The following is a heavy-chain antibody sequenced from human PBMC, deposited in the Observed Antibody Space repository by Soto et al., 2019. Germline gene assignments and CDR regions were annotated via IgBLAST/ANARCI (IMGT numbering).Heavy chain of an antibody. CDR2: ISGSGGST. D-gene: IGHD3-3*01. CDR3: AKAHEAFWSGYPRSPFDY. V-gene: IGHV3-23*01. CDR1: GFTFSSYA. Sequence: GSLRLSCAASGFTFSSYAMSWVRQAPGKGLEWVSAISGSGGSTYYADSVKGRFTISRDNSKNTLYLQMNSLRAEDTAVYYCAKAHEAFWSGYPRSPFDYWGQGTLVTVSS. J-gene: IGHJ4*02.